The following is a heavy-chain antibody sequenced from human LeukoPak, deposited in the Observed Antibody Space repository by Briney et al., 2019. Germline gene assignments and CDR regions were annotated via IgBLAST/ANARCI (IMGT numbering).Heavy chain of an antibody. Sequence: GASVKVSCKASGYTFTSYGISWVRQAPGQGLEWMGWISAYNGNTNYAQKLQGRVTMTTDTSTSTAYMELRSLRSGDAAVYYCARVRDGYNDAYDIWGQGTMVTVSS. V-gene: IGHV1-18*01. CDR2: ISAYNGNT. J-gene: IGHJ3*02. CDR1: GYTFTSYG. CDR3: ARVRDGYNDAYDI. D-gene: IGHD5-24*01.